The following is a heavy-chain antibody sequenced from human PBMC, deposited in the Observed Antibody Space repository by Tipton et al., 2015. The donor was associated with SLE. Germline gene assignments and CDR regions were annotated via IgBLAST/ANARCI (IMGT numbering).Heavy chain of an antibody. CDR2: IYHSGST. Sequence: GLVKPSETLSLTCTVSGGSIRSHYWSWIRQPPGKGLEWIGEIYHSGSTNYNASLKSRVTISVDKSKNQFSLKLSSVTAADTAVYYCARDLDGYNYGDYWGQGILVTVSS. V-gene: IGHV4-59*11. D-gene: IGHD5-24*01. CDR1: GGSIRSHY. CDR3: ARDLDGYNYGDY. J-gene: IGHJ4*02.